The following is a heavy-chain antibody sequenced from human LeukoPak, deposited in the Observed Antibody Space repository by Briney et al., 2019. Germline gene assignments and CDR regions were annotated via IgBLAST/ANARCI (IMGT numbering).Heavy chain of an antibody. J-gene: IGHJ4*02. V-gene: IGHV3-74*01. D-gene: IGHD6-13*01. CDR2: INTDGSTT. Sequence: GGSLRLSCAASGFTFSSYWMQWVRQAPGKGLVWVSEINTDGSTTNYADSVKGRFTISRDNAKNTVYLQMNSLRVEDTTVYYCARDDGYSSSWYDYWGQGTLVTVSS. CDR3: ARDDGYSSSWYDY. CDR1: GFTFSSYW.